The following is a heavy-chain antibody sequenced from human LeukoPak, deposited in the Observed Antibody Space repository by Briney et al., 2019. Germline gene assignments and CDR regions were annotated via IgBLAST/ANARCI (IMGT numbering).Heavy chain of an antibody. CDR3: ASVRYSYGAKYYYYYYMDV. V-gene: IGHV4-34*01. J-gene: IGHJ6*03. Sequence: PSETLSLTCAVYGGSFSGYYWNWIRQPPGKGLEWIGEINHSGSTNYDPSLKSRVTISVDTSKNQFSLKLSSVTAADTAVYYCASVRYSYGAKYYYYYYMDVWGKGTTVTISS. D-gene: IGHD5-18*01. CDR1: GGSFSGYY. CDR2: INHSGST.